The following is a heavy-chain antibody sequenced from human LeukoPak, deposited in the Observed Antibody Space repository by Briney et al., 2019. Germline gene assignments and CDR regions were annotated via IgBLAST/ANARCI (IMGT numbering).Heavy chain of an antibody. D-gene: IGHD3-10*01. CDR3: AKDIGSYYDY. J-gene: IGHJ4*02. Sequence: AGGSLSLSCAASGFTFSSYAMHWVRQAPGKGLEWVAFIRYDGSNKYYADSVKGRFTISRDNSKNTLYLEMNSLRAEDTAVYYCAKDIGSYYDYWGQGILVTVSS. CDR2: IRYDGSNK. V-gene: IGHV3-30*02. CDR1: GFTFSSYA.